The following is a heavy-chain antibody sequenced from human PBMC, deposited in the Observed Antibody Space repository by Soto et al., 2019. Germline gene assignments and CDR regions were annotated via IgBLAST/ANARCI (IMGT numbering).Heavy chain of an antibody. CDR3: SHRRGRIMDV. CDR2: ISGDDEK. Sequence: QITLKESGPTQVKPTQTLTLTCTFSGFSLITGAVSVAWIRQPPGKALEWLALISGDDEKRYSPSLKSRLTITKDTTKNQVVFTMTNMDPLDTATYYCSHRRGRIMDVLGQGTTVTVSS. V-gene: IGHV2-5*02. J-gene: IGHJ6*02. D-gene: IGHD2-15*01. CDR1: GFSLITGAVS.